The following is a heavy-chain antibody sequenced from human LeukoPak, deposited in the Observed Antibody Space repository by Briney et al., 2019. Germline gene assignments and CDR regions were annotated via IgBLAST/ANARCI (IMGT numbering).Heavy chain of an antibody. CDR1: GFTFNNYV. V-gene: IGHV3-23*01. J-gene: IGHJ4*02. D-gene: IGHD3-16*01. CDR3: ARPYDYASDF. CDR2: IIGSGRRT. Sequence: GESLRLSCAASGFTFNNYVMSWVRQAPGKGLEWVSSIIGSGRRTYYADSEKGRFTISRDNSKNTLYLQMNSLRAENTALYYCARPYDYASDFWGQGTLVTVSS.